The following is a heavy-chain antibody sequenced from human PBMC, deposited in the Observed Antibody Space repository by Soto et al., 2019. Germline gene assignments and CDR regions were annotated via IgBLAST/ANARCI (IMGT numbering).Heavy chain of an antibody. CDR1: GGSLSSGDYY. CDR2: IYYSGST. Sequence: QVLLQESGPGLLKPSQTLSLACTVSGGSLSSGDYYWTWIRQHPGKDLEWIGHIYYSGSTYYNPSLKSRLNMSVDSSKNRFYLNVSSVTAADTAVYYCARDRGDSPVDGAFDIWGQGTLVTVSS. D-gene: IGHD2-21*02. CDR3: ARDRGDSPVDGAFDI. V-gene: IGHV4-31*03. J-gene: IGHJ3*02.